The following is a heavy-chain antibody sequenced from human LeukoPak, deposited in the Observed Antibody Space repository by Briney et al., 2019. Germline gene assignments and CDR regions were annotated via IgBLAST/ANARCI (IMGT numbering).Heavy chain of an antibody. V-gene: IGHV4-38-2*02. CDR3: ARVAYGSGIKDDY. Sequence: PSETLSLTCTVSGYSISSGYYWGWIRQPPGKGLEWIGSIYHSGSTYYNPSLKSRVTISVDTSKNQFSLKLSSVTAADTAVYYCARVAYGSGIKDDYWGQGTLVTVSS. CDR1: GYSISSGYY. CDR2: IYHSGST. D-gene: IGHD3-10*01. J-gene: IGHJ4*02.